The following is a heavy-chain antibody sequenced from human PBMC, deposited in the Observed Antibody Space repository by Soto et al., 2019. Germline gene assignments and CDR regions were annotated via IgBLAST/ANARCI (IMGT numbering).Heavy chain of an antibody. J-gene: IGHJ6*02. V-gene: IGHV4-59*01. Sequence: LSLTCAASGGSISSYYWSWIRQPPGKGLEWIGYIYYSGSTNYNPSLKSRVTISVDTSKNQFSLKLSSVTAADTAVYYCARAPITMVRGPSRYYYGMDVWGQGTTVTVSS. D-gene: IGHD3-10*01. CDR3: ARAPITMVRGPSRYYYGMDV. CDR2: IYYSGST. CDR1: GGSISSYY.